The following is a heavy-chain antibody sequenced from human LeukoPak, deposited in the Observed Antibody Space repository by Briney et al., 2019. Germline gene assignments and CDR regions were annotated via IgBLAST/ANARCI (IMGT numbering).Heavy chain of an antibody. CDR3: AKSATVNYYYYYYMDV. CDR1: GFTFSSYG. Sequence: GGSLRLSCAASGFTFSSYGLHWVRQAPGKGLEWVAVISYDGSNKYYADSVKGRFTISRDNSKNTLYLQMNSLRAEDTAVYYCAKSATVNYYYYYYMDVWGKGTTVTVSS. J-gene: IGHJ6*03. V-gene: IGHV3-30*18. CDR2: ISYDGSNK. D-gene: IGHD5-18*01.